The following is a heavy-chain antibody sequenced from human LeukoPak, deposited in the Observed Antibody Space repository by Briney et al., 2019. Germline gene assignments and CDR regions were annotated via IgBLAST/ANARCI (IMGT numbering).Heavy chain of an antibody. CDR1: GFTVSSNY. Sequence: GGSLRLPCAASGFTVSSNYMNWVRQAPGKGLEWVSVIYTSGNTYYADSVKGRFTISRDISKNTLYLQMNSLRAEDTAVYYCARGGSGWYLYDDWGQGTLVTVSS. V-gene: IGHV3-66*01. CDR2: IYTSGNT. CDR3: ARGGSGWYLYDD. J-gene: IGHJ4*02. D-gene: IGHD6-19*01.